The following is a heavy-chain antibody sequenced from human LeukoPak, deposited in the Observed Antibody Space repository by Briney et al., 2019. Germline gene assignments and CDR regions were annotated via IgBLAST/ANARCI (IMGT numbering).Heavy chain of an antibody. D-gene: IGHD3-10*01. V-gene: IGHV1-69*06. J-gene: IGHJ3*02. CDR2: IIPIFGTA. CDR3: ARDDKDYYGSGPYAFDI. CDR1: GYTFTGYY. Sequence: SVKVSCKASGYTFTGYYMHWVRQAPGQGLEWMGGIIPIFGTANYAQKFQGRVTITADKSTSTAYMELSSLRSEDTAVYYCARDDKDYYGSGPYAFDIWGQGTMVTVSS.